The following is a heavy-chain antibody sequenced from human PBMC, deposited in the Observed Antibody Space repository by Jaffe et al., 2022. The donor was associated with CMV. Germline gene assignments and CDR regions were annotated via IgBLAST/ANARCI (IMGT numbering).Heavy chain of an antibody. CDR2: ISSSGSTI. Sequence: EVQLVESGGGLVQPGGSLRLSCAASGFTFSSYEMNWVRQAPGKGLEWVSYISSSGSTIYYADSVKGRFTISRDNAKNSLYLQMNSLRAEDTAVYYCARVAFWSGYYFDYWGQGTLVTVSS. V-gene: IGHV3-48*03. D-gene: IGHD3-3*01. CDR3: ARVAFWSGYYFDY. CDR1: GFTFSSYE. J-gene: IGHJ4*02.